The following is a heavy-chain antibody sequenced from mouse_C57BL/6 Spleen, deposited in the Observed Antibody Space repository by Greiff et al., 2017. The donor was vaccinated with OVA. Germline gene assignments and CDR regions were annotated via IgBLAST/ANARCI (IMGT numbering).Heavy chain of an antibody. Sequence: QVQLQQPGAELVKPGASVKLSCKASGYTFTSYWMHWVKQRPGQGLEWIGMIHPNSGSTNYNEKFKSKATLTVDKSSSTAYMQLSSLTSEDSAVDCCSRWGTTVVATCGDYWGQGTSVTVS. J-gene: IGHJ4*01. CDR1: GYTFTSYW. CDR2: IHPNSGST. CDR3: SRWGTTVVATCGDY. D-gene: IGHD1-1*01. V-gene: IGHV1-64*01.